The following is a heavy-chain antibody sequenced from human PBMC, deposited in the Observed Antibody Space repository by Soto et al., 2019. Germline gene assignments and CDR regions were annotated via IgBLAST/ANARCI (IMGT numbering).Heavy chain of an antibody. V-gene: IGHV1-18*01. J-gene: IGHJ6*03. CDR1: GYTFTSYG. D-gene: IGHD3-3*01. CDR2: ISAYNGNT. Sequence: QVRLVQSGAEVKKPGASVKVSCKASGYTFTSYGISWVRQAPGQGLEWMGWISAYNGNTNYAQKLKGRVTMTTDTATSTAYTELRSLRADETAVYYCARVEDTIFRVVFPYYYYMDVWGKGTTVTVSS. CDR3: ARVEDTIFRVVFPYYYYMDV.